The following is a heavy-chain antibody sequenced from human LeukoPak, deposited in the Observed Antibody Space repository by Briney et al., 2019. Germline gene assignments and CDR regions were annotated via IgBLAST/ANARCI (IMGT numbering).Heavy chain of an antibody. CDR3: AKDPGYYGSGSFAD. D-gene: IGHD3-10*01. CDR2: ISGSGVST. V-gene: IGHV3-23*01. CDR1: GFTFSSYA. J-gene: IGHJ4*02. Sequence: GGSLRLSRAASGFTFSSYAMNWVRQAPGKGLEWVSAISGSGVSTYYADSVKGRFTISRDNSKNTLYLQMNSLRAEDTAVYYCAKDPGYYGSGSFADWGQGTLVTVSS.